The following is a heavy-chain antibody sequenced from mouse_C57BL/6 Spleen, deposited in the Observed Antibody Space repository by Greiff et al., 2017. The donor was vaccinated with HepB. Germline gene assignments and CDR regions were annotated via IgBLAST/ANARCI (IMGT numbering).Heavy chain of an antibody. J-gene: IGHJ2*01. Sequence: EVQVVESGGGLVKPGGSLKLSCAASGFTFSDYGMHWVRQAPEKGLEWVAYISSGSSTIYYADTVKGRFTISRDNAKNTLFLQMTSLRSEATAMYYCAKGAGYDGYFGAFDYWGQGTTLTVSS. D-gene: IGHD2-3*01. CDR2: ISSGSSTI. V-gene: IGHV5-17*01. CDR3: AKGAGYDGYFGAFDY. CDR1: GFTFSDYG.